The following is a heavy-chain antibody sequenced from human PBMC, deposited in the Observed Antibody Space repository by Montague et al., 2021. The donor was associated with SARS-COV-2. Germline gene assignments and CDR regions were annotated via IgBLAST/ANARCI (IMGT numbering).Heavy chain of an antibody. CDR2: IDWDDDK. Sequence: PALVKPTQTLTLTCTFSGFSLSTSGMCVSWIRQPPGKALEWLARIDWDDDKYYSTSLKTRLTISKDTSKNQVVLTMTNMDPVDTATYYCARCTYDILTGYDYGMDVWGQGTTVTVSS. CDR1: GFSLSTSGMC. CDR3: ARCTYDILTGYDYGMDV. D-gene: IGHD3-9*01. V-gene: IGHV2-70*11. J-gene: IGHJ6*02.